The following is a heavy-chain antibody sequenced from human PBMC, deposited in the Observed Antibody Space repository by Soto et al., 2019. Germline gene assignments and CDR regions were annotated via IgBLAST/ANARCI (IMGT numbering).Heavy chain of an antibody. CDR3: ARAIKVNWNPDH. CDR2: INPSSGGI. V-gene: IGHV1-46*01. D-gene: IGHD1-20*01. Sequence: ASVKVSCKASRYTFTSFHIHWVRQAPGQGPEWMGIINPSSGGISYAQKFQGRVTMTRDTSASTVYMELSSLRSEDTAVYYCARAIKVNWNPDHWGQGTLVTVSS. CDR1: RYTFTSFH. J-gene: IGHJ4*02.